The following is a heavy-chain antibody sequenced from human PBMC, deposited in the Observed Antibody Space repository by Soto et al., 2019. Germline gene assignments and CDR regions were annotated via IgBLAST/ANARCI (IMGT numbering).Heavy chain of an antibody. CDR3: ARDVARGGNFDY. Sequence: QVQLQESGPGLVKPSQTLSLTCTVSGGSISSGGYYWSWIRQHPGKGLEWIGYIYYSGSTYYNPSLNRRVTISVDTSKNQFSLKLSSVTAADTAVYSWARDVARGGNFDYWGQGTLVTVSS. J-gene: IGHJ4*02. D-gene: IGHD3-16*01. V-gene: IGHV4-31*03. CDR2: IYYSGST. CDR1: GGSISSGGYY.